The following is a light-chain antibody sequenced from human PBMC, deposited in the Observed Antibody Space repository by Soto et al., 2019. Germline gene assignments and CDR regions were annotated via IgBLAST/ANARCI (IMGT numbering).Light chain of an antibody. J-gene: IGKJ1*01. CDR1: QSISSY. CDR2: AAS. CDR3: QQSYSTPIT. Sequence: DIQMTQSPSSLSASVGDRVTITCRASQSISSYLNWYQQKPGKAPKLLIYAASSLQSGVPSRFSGSGSGTDFTLTISSLQPEDFATYYCQQSYSTPITFGQWTKVDIK. V-gene: IGKV1-39*01.